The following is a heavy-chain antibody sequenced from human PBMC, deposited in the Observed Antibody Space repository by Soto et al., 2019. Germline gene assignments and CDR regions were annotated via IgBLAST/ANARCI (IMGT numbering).Heavy chain of an antibody. D-gene: IGHD3-22*01. J-gene: IGHJ5*02. V-gene: IGHV4-59*01. CDR1: GGSISSYY. CDR3: ARARHYYDSSGYYANWFDP. CDR2: IYYSGST. Sequence: LSLTCTVSGGSISSYYWSWIRQPPGKGLEWIGYIYYSGSTNYNPSLKSRVTISVDTSKNQFSLKLSSVTAADTAVYYCARARHYYDSSGYYANWFDPWGQGTLVTVSS.